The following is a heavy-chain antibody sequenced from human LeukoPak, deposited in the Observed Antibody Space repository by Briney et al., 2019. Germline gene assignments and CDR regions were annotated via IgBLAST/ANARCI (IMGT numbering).Heavy chain of an antibody. CDR1: GYTFTSYD. V-gene: IGHV1-8*01. CDR2: MNPNSGNT. Sequence: ASVKVSCKVSGYTFTSYDINWVRQATGQGREWMGWMNPNSGNTGYAQKFQGRVTMTRNTSISTAYMELSSLRSEDTAVYYCARSALIVPAARRYYFDYWGQGTLVTVSS. J-gene: IGHJ4*02. CDR3: ARSALIVPAARRYYFDY. D-gene: IGHD2-2*01.